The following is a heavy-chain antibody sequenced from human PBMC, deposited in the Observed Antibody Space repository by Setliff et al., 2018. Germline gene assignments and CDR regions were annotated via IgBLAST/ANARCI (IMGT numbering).Heavy chain of an antibody. CDR1: GYTFTSYD. J-gene: IGHJ6*03. D-gene: IGHD1-26*01. V-gene: IGHV1-8*03. CDR3: VRVKVIVGATPRTYYMDV. Sequence: RASVKVSCKASGYTFTSYDINWVRQATGQGLEWMGWMNPNSGNTGYAQKFQGRVTITRNTSISTAYMELSSLRSEDTAVYYCVRVKVIVGATPRTYYMDVWGNGTTVTVSS. CDR2: MNPNSGNT.